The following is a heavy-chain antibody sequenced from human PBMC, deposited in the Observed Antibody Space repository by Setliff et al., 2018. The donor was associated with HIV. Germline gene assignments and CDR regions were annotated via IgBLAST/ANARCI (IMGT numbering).Heavy chain of an antibody. CDR1: GASITGYY. CDR2: LYPGGST. CDR3: ARVPVAGANWFDP. V-gene: IGHV4-4*07. J-gene: IGHJ5*02. D-gene: IGHD2-21*01. Sequence: SETLSLTCSVSGASITGYYWSWIRQPAGKGLEWIGRLYPGGSTNYNPSLKSRVSMSVDTSTNQFSLRLISVTAADQGVYYCARVPVAGANWFDPWGLGTLVTVS.